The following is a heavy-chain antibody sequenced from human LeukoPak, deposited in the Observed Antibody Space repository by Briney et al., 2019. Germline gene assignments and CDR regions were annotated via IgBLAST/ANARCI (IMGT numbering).Heavy chain of an antibody. Sequence: GGSLRLSCAASGFSFSDAWMSWVRQIPGKGLEWVANIKQDGSQKYYVDSVKGRFTISRDNAKNSVYLQMNSLRAGDTAVYYCARIGYSSSCTDYWGQGTLVTVSS. V-gene: IGHV3-7*01. J-gene: IGHJ4*02. CDR3: ARIGYSSSCTDY. CDR2: IKQDGSQK. D-gene: IGHD2-2*01. CDR1: GFSFSDAW.